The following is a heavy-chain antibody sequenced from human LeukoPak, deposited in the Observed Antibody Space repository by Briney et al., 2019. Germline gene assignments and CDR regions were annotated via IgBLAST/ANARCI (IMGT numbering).Heavy chain of an antibody. CDR3: ARVTGYVMEDYFDY. D-gene: IGHD6-13*01. V-gene: IGHV4-34*12. CDR2: IIDTGST. Sequence: SETPSLTCAVYGGSFSGYYWTWIRQPPGKGLEWIGEIIDTGSTKYNSSLKSRVTISVDTSKNQFSLRLSSVTAADTAVYYCARVTGYVMEDYFDYWGQGTLVTVSS. J-gene: IGHJ4*02. CDR1: GGSFSGYY.